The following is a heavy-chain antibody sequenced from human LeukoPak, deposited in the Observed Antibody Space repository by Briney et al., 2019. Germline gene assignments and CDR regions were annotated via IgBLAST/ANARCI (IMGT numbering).Heavy chain of an antibody. D-gene: IGHD3-9*01. J-gene: IGHJ4*02. CDR3: AREDILTGYTYAL. CDR2: ISSSGSYI. V-gene: IGHV3-21*01. CDR1: GSTFSSYS. Sequence: PGGSLRLSCAASGSTFSSYSMNWVRQAPGKGLEWVSSISSSGSYIYYADSGKGRFTISRDNAKNSLYLQMNSLRAEDTAVYYCAREDILTGYTYALWGQGTLVTVSS.